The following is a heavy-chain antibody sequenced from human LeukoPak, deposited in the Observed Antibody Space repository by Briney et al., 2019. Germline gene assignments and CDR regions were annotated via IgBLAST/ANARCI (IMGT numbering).Heavy chain of an antibody. J-gene: IGHJ3*02. Sequence: GGSLRLSCAASGFTVSSNYMTWVRQAPGKGLEWVSVISIPGSITYADSVKGRFTTSRDSSKNTLYLQMNSLRADDTAVYYCARDKGSSWSDAFDIWGQGTMVTVSS. CDR3: ARDKGSSWSDAFDI. CDR2: ISIPGSI. D-gene: IGHD6-13*01. CDR1: GFTVSSNY. V-gene: IGHV3-53*01.